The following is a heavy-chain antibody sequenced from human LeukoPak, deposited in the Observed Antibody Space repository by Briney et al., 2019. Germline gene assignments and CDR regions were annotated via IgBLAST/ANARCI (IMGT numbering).Heavy chain of an antibody. CDR3: ARDSYYYDSSGARGYFQH. CDR2: ISAYNGNT. V-gene: IGHV1-18*01. CDR1: GYTFTSYG. D-gene: IGHD3-22*01. Sequence: ASVKVSCKASGYTFTSYGISWVRQAPGQGLEWMGWISAYNGNTNYAQKLQGRVTMTTDTSTSTAYMELRSLRSDDTAVYYCARDSYYYDSSGARGYFQHWGQGTRVTVSS. J-gene: IGHJ1*01.